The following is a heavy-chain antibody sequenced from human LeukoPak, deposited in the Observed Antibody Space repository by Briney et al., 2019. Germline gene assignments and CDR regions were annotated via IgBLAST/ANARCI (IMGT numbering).Heavy chain of an antibody. CDR2: IYSSGNT. J-gene: IGHJ4*02. D-gene: IGHD3-22*01. V-gene: IGHV4-4*07. Sequence: SETLSLTCTVSGGSIRSYYWSWIRQPAGKGLEWIGRIYSSGNTNYNPSLTSRVTMSVDTSKNQFSLKLSSVTAADTAVYYCARDQPYDDSSGYRFDYWGQGTLVTVSS. CDR3: ARDQPYDDSSGYRFDY. CDR1: GGSIRSYY.